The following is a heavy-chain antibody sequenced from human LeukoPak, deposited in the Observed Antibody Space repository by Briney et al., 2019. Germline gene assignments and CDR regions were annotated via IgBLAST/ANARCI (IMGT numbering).Heavy chain of an antibody. Sequence: ASVKVSCKASGYTFTGYYMHWVRQAPGQGLEWMGWINPNSGGTNYAQKFQGRVTMTRDTSISTAYMELSRLRSDDTAVYYCAREYYYDSSPGRFDPWGQGTLVTVSS. J-gene: IGHJ5*02. V-gene: IGHV1-2*02. CDR3: AREYYYDSSPGRFDP. D-gene: IGHD3-22*01. CDR2: INPNSGGT. CDR1: GYTFTGYY.